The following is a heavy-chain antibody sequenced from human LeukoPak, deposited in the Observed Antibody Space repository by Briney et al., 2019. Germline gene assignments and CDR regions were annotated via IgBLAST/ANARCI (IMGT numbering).Heavy chain of an antibody. J-gene: IGHJ4*02. CDR2: IYYSGST. CDR1: GGSISSYY. V-gene: IGHV4-59*01. D-gene: IGHD3-10*01. CDR3: ARDGPGEGYFDY. Sequence: SETLSLTCTVSGGSISSYYWSWIRQPPGKGLEWIGYIYYSGSTNYNPSLKSRVTISVDTSKNQFSLKLSSVTAADTAVYYCARDGPGEGYFDYWGQGTLVTVSS.